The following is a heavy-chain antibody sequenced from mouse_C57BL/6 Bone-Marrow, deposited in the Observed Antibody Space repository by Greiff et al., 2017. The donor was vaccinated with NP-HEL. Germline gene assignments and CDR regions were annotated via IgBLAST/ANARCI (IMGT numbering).Heavy chain of an antibody. CDR3: ARAQATWFAY. D-gene: IGHD3-2*02. V-gene: IGHV1-18*01. CDR1: GYTFTDYN. J-gene: IGHJ3*01. Sequence: EVQLQESGPELVKPGASVKIPCKASGYTFTDYNMDWVKQSHGKSLEWIGDINPNNGGTIYNQKFKGKATLTVDKSSSTAYMELRSLTSEDTAVYYCARAQATWFAYWGQGTLVTVSA. CDR2: INPNNGGT.